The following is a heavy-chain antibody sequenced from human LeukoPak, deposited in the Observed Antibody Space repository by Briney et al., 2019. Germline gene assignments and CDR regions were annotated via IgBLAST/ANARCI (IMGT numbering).Heavy chain of an antibody. J-gene: IGHJ5*02. CDR2: IYYSGST. CDR3: ARGLKFYSRGSWFDP. CDR1: GGSISSSSYY. Sequence: PSETLSLTCTVSGGSISSSSYYWGWIRQPPGKGLEWIGSIYYSGSTYYNPSLKSRVTISVDTSKNQFSLKLSSVTAADTAVYYCARGLKFYSRGSWFDPWGQGTLVTVSS. V-gene: IGHV4-39*07. D-gene: IGHD6-13*01.